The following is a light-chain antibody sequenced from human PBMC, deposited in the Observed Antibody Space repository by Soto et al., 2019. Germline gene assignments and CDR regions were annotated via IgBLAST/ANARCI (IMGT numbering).Light chain of an antibody. CDR1: QAIGND. V-gene: IGKV1-17*01. CDR2: AAS. CDR3: HSRA. Sequence: DIHMTQSPSSLSASVGDRVTITCRADQAIGNDLGWYHQKPGKAPNLLIYAASNLQSGVPSRFSGSGSETEFTLNLSRLQTDDFATYFCHSRAFGQGTRLEIK. J-gene: IGKJ5*01.